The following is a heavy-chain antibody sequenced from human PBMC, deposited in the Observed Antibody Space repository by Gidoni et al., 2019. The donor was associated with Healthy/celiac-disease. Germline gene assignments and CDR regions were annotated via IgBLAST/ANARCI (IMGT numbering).Heavy chain of an antibody. D-gene: IGHD2-8*01. J-gene: IGHJ4*02. CDR2: FIPILGKE. V-gene: IGHV1-69*01. CDR3: ARDSGGNVVG. CDR1: GGTFSSYA. Sequence: QVQLVQSGAEVKKPGSSVKVSCKASGGTFSSYAISWVRQAPGQGLEWMGGFIPILGKENNAKKFKGRVRITADDPRSTAYMELSSLRCEDTAVYYGARDSGGNVVGWGQGTLVTVSS.